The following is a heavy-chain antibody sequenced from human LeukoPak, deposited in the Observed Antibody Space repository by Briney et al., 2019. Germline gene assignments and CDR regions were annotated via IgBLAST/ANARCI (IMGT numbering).Heavy chain of an antibody. CDR3: ARDPHYGDILNDPFDI. Sequence: SETLSLTCTVSGGSISSYYWSWMRQPPGKGLEWIGYIYYSGSTNYNPSLKSRLTISVDTSKNQFSLKLSSVTAADTAVYYCARDPHYGDILNDPFDIWGQGTMVTVSS. D-gene: IGHD4-17*01. CDR2: IYYSGST. CDR1: GGSISSYY. V-gene: IGHV4-59*01. J-gene: IGHJ3*02.